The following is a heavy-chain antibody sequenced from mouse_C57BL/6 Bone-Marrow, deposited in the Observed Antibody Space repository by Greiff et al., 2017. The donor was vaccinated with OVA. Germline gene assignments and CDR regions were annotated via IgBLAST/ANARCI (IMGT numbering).Heavy chain of an antibody. CDR1: GYTFTSYW. Sequence: VQLQQSGAELVKPGASVKLSCKASGYTFTSYWMQWVKQRPGQGLEWIGEIDPSDSYTNYNQKFKGKDTLTVDTSSSTAYMQLSSLTSEDSAVNYSARSITWVRRRSYAMDYWDQGTAVTVSS. CDR3: ARSITWVRRRSYAMDY. D-gene: IGHD2-2*01. J-gene: IGHJ4*01. V-gene: IGHV1-50*01. CDR2: IDPSDSYT.